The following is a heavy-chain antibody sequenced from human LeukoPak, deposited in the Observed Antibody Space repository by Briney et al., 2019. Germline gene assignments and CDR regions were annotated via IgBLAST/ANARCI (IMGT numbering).Heavy chain of an antibody. V-gene: IGHV3-64*01. Sequence: GGSLRLSCAASGFAFSAYGMHWVRQAPGKGLEYVSAINSNGGSTYYANSVKGRFTVSRDNSKNTLYLQMGSLRGEDMAVYYCAREGSNGESDFCGQGTLVTVSS. CDR2: INSNGGST. CDR1: GFAFSAYG. J-gene: IGHJ4*02. CDR3: AREGSNGESDF. D-gene: IGHD6-13*01.